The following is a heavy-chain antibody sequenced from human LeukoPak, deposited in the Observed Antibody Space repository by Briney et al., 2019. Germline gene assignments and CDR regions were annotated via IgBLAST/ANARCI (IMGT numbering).Heavy chain of an antibody. V-gene: IGHV4-59*01. CDR1: GGSISSYY. CDR3: ALSLLWFGELHFDY. D-gene: IGHD3-10*01. Sequence: PSETLSLTCTVSGGSISSYYWSWIRQPPGKGLEWIGYIYYSGSTNYNPSLKSRVTISVDTSKNQFSLKLSSVTAADTAVYYCALSLLWFGELHFDYWGQGTLVTVSS. J-gene: IGHJ4*02. CDR2: IYYSGST.